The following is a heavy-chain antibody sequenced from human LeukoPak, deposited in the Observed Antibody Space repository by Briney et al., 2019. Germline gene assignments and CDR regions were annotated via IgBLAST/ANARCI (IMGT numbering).Heavy chain of an antibody. CDR3: ATGRGYTWNY. CDR1: GGSISSYY. D-gene: IGHD5-24*01. J-gene: IGHJ4*02. CDR2: IYYSGST. Sequence: PSETLSLTCTVSGGSISSYYWSWIRQPPGKGLEWIGYIYYSGSTNYNPSLKSRVTISVDTSKNQFSLKLSSVTAADTAVYYCATGRGYTWNYSGQGTLVTVSS. V-gene: IGHV4-59*01.